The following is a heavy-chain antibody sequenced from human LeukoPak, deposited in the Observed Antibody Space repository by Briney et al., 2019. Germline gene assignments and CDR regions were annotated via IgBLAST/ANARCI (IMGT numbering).Heavy chain of an antibody. D-gene: IGHD3-22*01. J-gene: IGHJ4*02. CDR1: GGPITSNSHY. Sequence: PSETLSLTCTVSGGPITSNSHYWGWIRQPPGKGLEWIGSISYSGDTHYNPSLKSRVTLSVDTSKSQFSLNLSYLPAADTAVFYCARQPHYYDTSAYYPSHFDYWGLGTLVTVAS. CDR3: ARQPHYYDTSAYYPSHFDY. V-gene: IGHV4-39*01. CDR2: ISYSGDT.